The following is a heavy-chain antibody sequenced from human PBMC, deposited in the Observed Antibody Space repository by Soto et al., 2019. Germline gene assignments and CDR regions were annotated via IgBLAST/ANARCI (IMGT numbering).Heavy chain of an antibody. V-gene: IGHV5-51*01. CDR3: VGGGWPISYYYYGMDV. Sequence: GESLKISCKGSGYSFTGYWIGWVRQMPGKGLEWMGIIYPGDSDTRYSPSFQGQVTISADKSISTAYLQWSSLKASDTAMYYWVGGGWPISYYYYGMDVWGQGTRVTVSS. CDR1: GYSFTGYW. D-gene: IGHD6-19*01. CDR2: IYPGDSDT. J-gene: IGHJ6*02.